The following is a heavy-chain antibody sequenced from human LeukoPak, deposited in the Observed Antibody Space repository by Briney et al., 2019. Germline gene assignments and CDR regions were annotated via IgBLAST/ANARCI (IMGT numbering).Heavy chain of an antibody. Sequence: GGSLRLSCAVSGITLSNYGMSWVRQAPGKGLEWVAGISGSAGGTYYADSVKGRFTISRDNAKITLYLQLNNLRAEDTAVYFCAKRGVVIRVILVGFYKEAYYFDSWGQGALVTVSS. D-gene: IGHD3-22*01. CDR1: GITLSNYG. V-gene: IGHV3-23*01. CDR3: AKRGVVIRVILVGFYKEAYYFDS. CDR2: ISGSAGGT. J-gene: IGHJ4*02.